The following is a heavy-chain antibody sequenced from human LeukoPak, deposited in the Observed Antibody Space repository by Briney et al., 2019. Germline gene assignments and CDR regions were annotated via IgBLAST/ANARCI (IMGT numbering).Heavy chain of an antibody. CDR2: IYHSGST. J-gene: IGHJ6*03. D-gene: IGHD5-12*01. Sequence: PSGTLSLTCAVSGGSISSSNWWSWVRQPPGKGLEWIGEIYHSGSTNYNPSLKSRVTISVDTSKNQFSLKLSSVTAADTAVYYCAQERRDSGYDLGGAYYYYYMDVWGKGTTVTVSS. CDR1: GGSISSSNW. V-gene: IGHV4-4*02. CDR3: AQERRDSGYDLGGAYYYYYMDV.